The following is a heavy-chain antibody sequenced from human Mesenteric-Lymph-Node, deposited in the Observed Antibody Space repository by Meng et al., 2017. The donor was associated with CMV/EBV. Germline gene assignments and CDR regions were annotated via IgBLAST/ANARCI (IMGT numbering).Heavy chain of an antibody. D-gene: IGHD6-13*01. Sequence: GGSLRLSCAASGFTFSTYEMTWVRQAPGKGLEWVSYMSFSGRNIYYADSVKGRFTISRDIAKNSLYLQMNSLRAEDTAVYYCARYSTSHAFDLWGQGTMVTV. CDR2: MSFSGRNI. J-gene: IGHJ3*01. CDR3: ARYSTSHAFDL. CDR1: GFTFSTYE. V-gene: IGHV3-48*03.